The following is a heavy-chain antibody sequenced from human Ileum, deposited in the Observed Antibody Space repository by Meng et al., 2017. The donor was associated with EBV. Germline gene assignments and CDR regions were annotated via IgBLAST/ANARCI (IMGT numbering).Heavy chain of an antibody. CDR3: ARDYSSSWYSGGFFKY. Sequence: LLRQESGPGLGKPSETLSRTCTVSGASISSTPYYWGWIRQPPGKGLEWIGNIFNSGSTSYSPSLKSRVTISVDTSKNQFSLKLSSVTAADTAVYYCARDYSSSWYSGGFFKYWGQGILVTVSS. D-gene: IGHD6-13*01. CDR1: GASISSTPYY. V-gene: IGHV4-39*07. J-gene: IGHJ1*01. CDR2: IFNSGST.